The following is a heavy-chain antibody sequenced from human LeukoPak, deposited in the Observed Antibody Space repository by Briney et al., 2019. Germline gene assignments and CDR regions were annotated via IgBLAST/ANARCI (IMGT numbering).Heavy chain of an antibody. V-gene: IGHV1-69*04. J-gene: IGHJ2*01. D-gene: IGHD2-2*01. CDR1: GGTFSSYA. CDR3: ARGVVPAAILAHWYFDL. Sequence: GASVKVSCKASGGTFSSYAISWVRQAPGQGLEWMGRIIPILGIANYAQKFQGRVTITADKSTSTAYMELSSLRSEDTAVYYCARGVVPAAILAHWYFDLWGRGTLVTVSS. CDR2: IIPILGIA.